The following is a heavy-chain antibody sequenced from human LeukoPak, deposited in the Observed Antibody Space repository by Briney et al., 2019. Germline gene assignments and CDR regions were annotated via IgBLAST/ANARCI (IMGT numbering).Heavy chain of an antibody. V-gene: IGHV4-4*07. CDR1: GGSISSYY. D-gene: IGHD2-2*01. CDR2: IYTSGST. Sequence: SETLSLTCTVSGGSISSYYWSWIRQPAGKGLEWIGRIYTSGSTNYNPSLKSRVTMSVDTSKNQSSLKLSSVTAADTAVYYCAGEGILGTSANEFDYWGQGTLVTVSS. J-gene: IGHJ4*02. CDR3: AGEGILGTSANEFDY.